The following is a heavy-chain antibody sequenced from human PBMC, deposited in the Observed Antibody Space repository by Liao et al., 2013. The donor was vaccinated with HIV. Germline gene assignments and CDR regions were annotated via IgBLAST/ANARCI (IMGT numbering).Heavy chain of an antibody. Sequence: QVQLQESGPGLVKPSQTLSLTCTVSGGSISSGSYYWSWIRQPAGKGLEWIGRVYTSGGAKYNPSLKSRLTISVDTSKTQFSLKLSSVTAADTAVYYCARGVYYPSGSYWDYWGQGTLVTVSS. J-gene: IGHJ4*02. CDR1: GGSISSGSYY. V-gene: IGHV4-61*02. D-gene: IGHD3-10*01. CDR2: VYTSGGA. CDR3: ARGVYYPSGSYWDY.